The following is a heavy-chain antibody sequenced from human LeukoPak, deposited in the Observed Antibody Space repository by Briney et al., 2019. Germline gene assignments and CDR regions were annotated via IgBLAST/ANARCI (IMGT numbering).Heavy chain of an antibody. CDR3: AKDKDFGVDPPYYFDY. V-gene: IGHV3-9*01. D-gene: IGHD3-3*01. CDR1: GFTFDDYA. CDR2: ISWNSGSI. Sequence: GGSLRLSCAASGFTFDDYAMHWVRQAPGKGLEWGSGISWNSGSIGYADSVKGRFTISRDNAKNSLYLQMNSLRAEDTALYYCAKDKDFGVDPPYYFDYWGQGTLVTVSS. J-gene: IGHJ4*02.